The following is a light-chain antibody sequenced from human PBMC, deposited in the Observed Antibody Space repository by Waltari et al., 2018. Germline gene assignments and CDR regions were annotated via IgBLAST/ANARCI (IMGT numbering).Light chain of an antibody. CDR3: QHYVRLPVT. J-gene: IGKJ1*01. Sequence: EIVLTQSPGTLSASPGQRATVSCRASENISKYLTWYQQKPGQAPRLLIYAASTRATGIPDRFSGSGFGTDCSLTISSLEPEDFAVYYCQHYVRLPVTFGQGTKVEIK. CDR1: ENISKY. V-gene: IGKV3-20*01. CDR2: AAS.